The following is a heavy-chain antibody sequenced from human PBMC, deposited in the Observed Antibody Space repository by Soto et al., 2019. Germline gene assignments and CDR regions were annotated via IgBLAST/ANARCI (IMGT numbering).Heavy chain of an antibody. D-gene: IGHD1-26*01. CDR1: GFNFGFFG. Sequence: PGGSVRLSCAASGFNFGFFGMHWVRQAPGKGLEWVAFISGDGINTQYADSVRGRFTLSRDYSRKTMYLQMDSLRDEDTALYYCARGNLSFDFDSWGLGTLVTVSS. J-gene: IGHJ4*02. V-gene: IGHV3-30*03. CDR2: ISGDGINT. CDR3: ARGNLSFDFDS.